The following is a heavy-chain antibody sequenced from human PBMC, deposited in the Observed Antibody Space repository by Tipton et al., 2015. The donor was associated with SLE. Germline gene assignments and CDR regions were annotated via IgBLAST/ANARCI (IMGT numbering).Heavy chain of an antibody. D-gene: IGHD3-3*01. Sequence: QVQLVQSGAEVREPGASVKVSCKASNYTFTNYHINWVRQAPGQGLEWMGWISTYSGYTNYAQNLQGRVTMTTDTSTTTVYMELRSLRYDDTAVYYCARARGDFGSGPIPQPFDSWGQGTQVTVSS. V-gene: IGHV1-18*01. CDR1: NYTFTNYH. J-gene: IGHJ4*02. CDR2: ISTYSGYT. CDR3: ARARGDFGSGPIPQPFDS.